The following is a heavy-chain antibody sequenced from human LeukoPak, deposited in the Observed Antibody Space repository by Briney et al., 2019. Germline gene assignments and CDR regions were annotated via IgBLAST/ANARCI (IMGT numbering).Heavy chain of an antibody. CDR3: ARQGGYCSGGSCYSEGCGY. Sequence: PSETLSLTCTVSGGSISSGSYYWSWIRQPAGKGLEWIGRIYTSGSTNYNPSLKSRVTISVDTSKNQFSLKLSSVTAADTAVYYCARQGGYCSGGSCYSEGCGYWGQGTLVTVSS. D-gene: IGHD2-15*01. CDR1: GGSISSGSYY. CDR2: IYTSGST. V-gene: IGHV4-61*02. J-gene: IGHJ4*02.